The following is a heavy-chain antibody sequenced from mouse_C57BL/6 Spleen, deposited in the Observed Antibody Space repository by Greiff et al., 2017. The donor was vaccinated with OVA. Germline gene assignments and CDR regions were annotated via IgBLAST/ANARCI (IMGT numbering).Heavy chain of an antibody. CDR3: ARGGGSSSLGY. D-gene: IGHD1-1*01. CDR2: INPNTGGT. V-gene: IGHV1-26*01. CDR1: GYTFTDYY. Sequence: EVQLQQSGPELVKPGASVKISCKASGYTFTDYYMNWVKQSHGKSLEWIGAINPNTGGTSYNQKFKGKATLTVDKSSSTAYMELRSLTSEDSAVDYCARGGGSSSLGYWGQGTTLTVSS. J-gene: IGHJ2*01.